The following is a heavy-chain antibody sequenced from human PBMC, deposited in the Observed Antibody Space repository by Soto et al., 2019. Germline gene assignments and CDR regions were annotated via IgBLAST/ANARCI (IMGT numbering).Heavy chain of an antibody. J-gene: IGHJ4*02. CDR1: RYTFTSYY. CDR2: INPSGGST. D-gene: IGHD6-19*01. Sequence: ASVKVSCKASRYTFTSYYMHWVRQAPGQGLEWMGIINPSGGSTSYAQKFQGRVTMTRDTSTSTVYMELSSLRSEDTAVYYCARKRGGSGWSYYFDYWGQGTLVTVSS. CDR3: ARKRGGSGWSYYFDY. V-gene: IGHV1-46*01.